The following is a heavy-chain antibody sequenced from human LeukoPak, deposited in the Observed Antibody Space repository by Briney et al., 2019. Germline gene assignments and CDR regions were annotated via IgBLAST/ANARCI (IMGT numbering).Heavy chain of an antibody. D-gene: IGHD3-22*01. V-gene: IGHV3-23*01. Sequence: GGSLLLSCTASCFTFSSYAMSWGRPAPGKGLEWGSGISGSGVSTYYADSVKGRFTISRDNSKNTLYLQMNSLRAEDTAVYFCAKGGGQSSGYYYALNYWGQGTLVTVSS. CDR3: AKGGGQSSGYYYALNY. J-gene: IGHJ4*02. CDR2: ISGSGVST. CDR1: CFTFSSYA.